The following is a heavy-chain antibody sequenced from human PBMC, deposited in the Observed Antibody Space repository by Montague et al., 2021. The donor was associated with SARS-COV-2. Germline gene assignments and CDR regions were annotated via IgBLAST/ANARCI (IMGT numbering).Heavy chain of an antibody. CDR2: IFSSGGI. V-gene: IGHV4-4*07. CDR1: GSFSGYY. Sequence: SETLSLTCTVSGSFSGYYWTWFRQSSGKGLEWFGRIFSSGGIDYNDSLQSRVTMSLDTPKIQLSLKLSSVTAADTAVYYCARQYIGYNRRFDYWGQGALVTVSS. J-gene: IGHJ4*02. CDR3: ARQYIGYNRRFDY. D-gene: IGHD5-12*01.